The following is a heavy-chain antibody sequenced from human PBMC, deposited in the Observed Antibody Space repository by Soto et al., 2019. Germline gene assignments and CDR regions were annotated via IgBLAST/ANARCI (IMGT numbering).Heavy chain of an antibody. D-gene: IGHD3-16*01. Sequence: GGSLRLSCAASGFTFSSYAMSSIRQAPGKGVEWVSALSGSGGSTYYADSVKGRFTISRDNFKNTLYLQKNSLRAEDTALYYCTRDIGGKGEYWGPGTLVTVSS. CDR2: LSGSGGST. V-gene: IGHV3-23*01. J-gene: IGHJ4*02. CDR1: GFTFSSYA. CDR3: TRDIGGKGEY.